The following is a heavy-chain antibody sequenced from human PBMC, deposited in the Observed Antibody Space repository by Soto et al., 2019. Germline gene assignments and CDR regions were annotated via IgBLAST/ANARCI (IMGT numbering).Heavy chain of an antibody. Sequence: SETLSLTCTVSGGSISSGGYYWSWIRQHPGKGLEWIGYIYYSGSTYYNPSLKSRVTISVDTSKNQFSLKLSSVTAADTAVYYCARAPRRHYDSSGYSKAVFFDYWGQGTLVTVSS. V-gene: IGHV4-31*03. CDR1: GGSISSGGYY. CDR3: ARAPRRHYDSSGYSKAVFFDY. CDR2: IYYSGST. J-gene: IGHJ4*02. D-gene: IGHD3-22*01.